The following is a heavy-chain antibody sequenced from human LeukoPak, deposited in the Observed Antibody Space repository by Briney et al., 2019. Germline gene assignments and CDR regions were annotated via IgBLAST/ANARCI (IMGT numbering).Heavy chain of an antibody. CDR1: GFTFSSYG. J-gene: IGHJ4*02. CDR2: ISGSGGST. D-gene: IGHD6-19*01. Sequence: GGSLRLSCAASGFTFSSYGMSWVRQAPGKGLEWVSGISGSGGSTYYADSVKGRFTISRDNSKNTLYLQMNSLRAEDTAVYYCATRFSSGWIPIDYWGQGTLVTVSS. V-gene: IGHV3-23*01. CDR3: ATRFSSGWIPIDY.